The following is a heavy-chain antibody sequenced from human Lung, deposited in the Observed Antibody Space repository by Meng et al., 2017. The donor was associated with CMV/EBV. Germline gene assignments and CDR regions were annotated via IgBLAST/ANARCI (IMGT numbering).Heavy chain of an antibody. Sequence: LXCTVSGGSVRSSFYYWSWIRQSPGKGLEWIGYIYYSGSTDYNTSLKSRVTMSIDTSKNQISLKLSSVTAADTVVYYCARSPTGDYAMDVWGQGPTVTVSS. CDR1: GGSVRSSFYY. D-gene: IGHD4-17*01. CDR2: IYYSGST. CDR3: ARSPTGDYAMDV. J-gene: IGHJ6*02. V-gene: IGHV4-61*01.